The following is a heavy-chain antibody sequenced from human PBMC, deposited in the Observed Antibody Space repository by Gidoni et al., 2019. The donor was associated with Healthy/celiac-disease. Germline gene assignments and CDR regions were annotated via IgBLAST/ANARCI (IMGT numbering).Heavy chain of an antibody. J-gene: IGHJ5*02. V-gene: IGHV1-69*06. CDR3: ARSTSVTIFGGYNWFDP. D-gene: IGHD3-3*01. CDR1: GGTFSSYA. CDR2: ISPIFGTA. Sequence: QVQLVQSGAEVKKPGSSVKVSCKASGGTFSSYAISWVRQGTGQGLEWMGGISPIFGTANYAQKFQGRVTITADKSTSTAYRELSSVRSEDTAVYCCARSTSVTIFGGYNWFDPWGQGTLVTVSS.